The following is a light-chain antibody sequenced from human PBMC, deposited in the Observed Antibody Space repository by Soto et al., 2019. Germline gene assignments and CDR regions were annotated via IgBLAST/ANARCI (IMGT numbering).Light chain of an antibody. CDR3: SSYTSINTLEV. CDR2: EVS. V-gene: IGLV2-14*01. Sequence: QSALTQPASVSGSPGQSITISCTGTSSDVGGYNYVSWYQQHPGKAPKLMIYEVSYRPSGVSNRFSGSKSGSTASLTISGLQAEDEADYYCSSYTSINTLEVFGTGTKLTVL. CDR1: SSDVGGYNY. J-gene: IGLJ1*01.